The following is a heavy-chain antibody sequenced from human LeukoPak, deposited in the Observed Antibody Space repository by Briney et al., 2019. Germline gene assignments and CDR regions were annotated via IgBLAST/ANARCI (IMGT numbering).Heavy chain of an antibody. CDR2: IYSSGST. J-gene: IGHJ2*01. D-gene: IGHD2-2*01. CDR1: GFSISSGHY. V-gene: IGHV4-38-2*02. Sequence: PSETLSLTCTVSGFSISSGHYWGWVRQPPGAGLEWIGRIYSSGSTNYNPSLKSRVTMSVDTSKNQFSLKLSSVTAADTAVYYCARGQYHLLYWYFDLWGRGTLVTVSS. CDR3: ARGQYHLLYWYFDL.